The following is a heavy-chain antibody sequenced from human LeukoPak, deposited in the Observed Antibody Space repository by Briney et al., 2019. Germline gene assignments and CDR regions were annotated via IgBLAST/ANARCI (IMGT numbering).Heavy chain of an antibody. Sequence: GGSLRLSCAASGFTFSSYSMNWVRQAPGKGLEWVSSISSSSSYIYYADSVKGRFTISRDNAKNSLYLQMSSLRAEDTAVYYCARDRSSSYQLLFPYYYYGMDVWGQGTTVTVSS. D-gene: IGHD2-2*01. J-gene: IGHJ6*02. CDR3: ARDRSSSYQLLFPYYYYGMDV. CDR2: ISSSSSYI. CDR1: GFTFSSYS. V-gene: IGHV3-21*01.